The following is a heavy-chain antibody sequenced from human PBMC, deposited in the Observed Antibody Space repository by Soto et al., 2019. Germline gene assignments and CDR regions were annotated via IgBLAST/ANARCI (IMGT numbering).Heavy chain of an antibody. CDR1: GFTFDDYA. V-gene: IGHV3-9*01. D-gene: IGHD6-19*01. CDR3: AKGVGQWLAFDY. J-gene: IGHJ4*02. CDR2: ISWNSGSI. Sequence: EVQLVESGGGLVQPGRSLRLSCAASGFTFDDYAMHWVRQAPGKGLECVSGISWNSGSIGYADSVKGRFTISRDNAKNSLYLQMNSLRAEDTALYYWAKGVGQWLAFDYWGQGTLVTVSS.